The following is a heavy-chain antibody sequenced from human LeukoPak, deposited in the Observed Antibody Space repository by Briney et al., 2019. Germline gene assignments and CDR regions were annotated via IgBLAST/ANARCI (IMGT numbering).Heavy chain of an antibody. CDR2: MYYGGSP. J-gene: IGHJ5*02. CDR3: VTGRYSYGWYDH. V-gene: IGHV4-59*13. CDR1: GGSISSFY. Sequence: PSETLSLTCTVSGGSISSFYWSWIQQPPGKGPEWIGYMYYGGSPNYNPSLKSRVITSLDTSKNQFSLKLNSVTTADTAVYYCVTGRYSYGWYDHWGQGILVTVSS. D-gene: IGHD1-26*01.